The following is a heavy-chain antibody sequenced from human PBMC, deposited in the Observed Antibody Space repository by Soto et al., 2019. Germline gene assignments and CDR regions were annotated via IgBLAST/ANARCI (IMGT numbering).Heavy chain of an antibody. CDR1: GYTFTGYY. CDR3: ASVHTYYDDSGSFDY. Sequence: ASLKVSCKASGYTFTGYYMHCVRQAPGQGLEWMGWINPNSGDTNYAQKFQGRVTMTRDTSISTAYMDLSRLRSDDTAVYYCASVHTYYDDSGSFDYWGQGTLVTVSS. V-gene: IGHV1-2*02. J-gene: IGHJ4*02. CDR2: INPNSGDT. D-gene: IGHD3-22*01.